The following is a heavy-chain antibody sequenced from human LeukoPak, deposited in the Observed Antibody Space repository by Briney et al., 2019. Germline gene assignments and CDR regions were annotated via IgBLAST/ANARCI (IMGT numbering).Heavy chain of an antibody. CDR3: ARRSIAVAGRSGMDV. CDR1: GFTFSSYS. J-gene: IGHJ6*02. V-gene: IGHV3-48*04. CDR2: ISSSSSTI. D-gene: IGHD6-19*01. Sequence: GGSLRLSCAASGFTFSSYSMNWVRQAPGKGLEWVSYISSSSSTIYYADSVKGRFTISRDNAKNSLYLQMNSLRAEDTAVYYCARRSIAVAGRSGMDVWGQGTTVTVSS.